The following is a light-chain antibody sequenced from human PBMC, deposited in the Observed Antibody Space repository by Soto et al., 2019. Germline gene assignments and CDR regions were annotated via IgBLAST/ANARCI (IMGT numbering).Light chain of an antibody. CDR3: QHRSKCPPP. Sequence: EIVFTQSPAIRSLSPGERATLACRASQSFSSYLAWYQHKPGQAPRLLIYDASNRATGNPARFSRSASGTDFTRTISSLEPEAFAFDCCQHRSKCPPPFGQGNKVEVK. V-gene: IGKV3-11*01. CDR1: QSFSSY. CDR2: DAS. J-gene: IGKJ1*01.